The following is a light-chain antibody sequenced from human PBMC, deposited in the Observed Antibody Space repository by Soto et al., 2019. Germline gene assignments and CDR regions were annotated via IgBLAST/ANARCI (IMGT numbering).Light chain of an antibody. J-gene: IGKJ4*01. V-gene: IGKV1-9*01. CDR1: QGISTY. Sequence: DIQLTQSPSLLSASVGDRVTITCRASQGISTYLAWYQQTSGKAPKLLISAASTLQRGVPSRFSGSGSGTQFTLTISSLQPEDFETYSCQQLNAYPLTLGGGTKVDIK. CDR3: QQLNAYPLT. CDR2: AAS.